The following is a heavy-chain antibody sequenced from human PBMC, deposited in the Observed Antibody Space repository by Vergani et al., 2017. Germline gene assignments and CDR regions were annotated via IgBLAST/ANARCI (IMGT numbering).Heavy chain of an antibody. V-gene: IGHV3-7*01. CDR3: ARAEGYCSGGTCHSPPRYSYYFGMDV. Sequence: EGQLVESGGDWVQRGGSLRLSCAASGFISSSYWMSWVRQATGKELEWVANVNQDGSEKYYVDSVRGRFTISRANAKNSIYMQMNSLSAEDTAVYFCARAEGYCSGGTCHSPPRYSYYFGMDVWGQGTTVTVSS. J-gene: IGHJ6*02. CDR1: GFISSSYW. D-gene: IGHD2-15*01. CDR2: VNQDGSEK.